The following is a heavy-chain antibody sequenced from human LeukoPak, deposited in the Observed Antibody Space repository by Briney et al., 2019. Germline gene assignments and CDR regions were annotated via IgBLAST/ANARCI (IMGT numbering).Heavy chain of an antibody. CDR2: ISGSGGST. CDR1: GFTFSSYA. CDR3: AKGSTYYYGSGSSPPE. D-gene: IGHD3-10*01. V-gene: IGHV3-23*01. Sequence: GGSLRLSCAASGFTFSSYAMSWVRQAPGKGLEWVSAISGSGGSTYYADSVKGRFTISRDNSKNTLYLQMNSLRAEDTAVYYCAKGSTYYYGSGSSPPEWGQGTLVTVSS. J-gene: IGHJ4*02.